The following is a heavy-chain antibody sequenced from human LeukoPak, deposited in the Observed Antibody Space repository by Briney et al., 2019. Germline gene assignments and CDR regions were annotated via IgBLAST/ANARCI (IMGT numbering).Heavy chain of an antibody. CDR3: ARESLVVVPAAIYYYGMDV. D-gene: IGHD2-2*01. Sequence: GRSLRLSCAASGFTFSSYGMHWVRQAPGKGLEWVAVIWYDGSNKYYADSVKGRFTISRDNSKNTLYLQMNSLRAEDTAVYYCARESLVVVPAAIYYYGMDVWGKGTTVTVSS. CDR2: IWYDGSNK. CDR1: GFTFSSYG. V-gene: IGHV3-33*01. J-gene: IGHJ6*04.